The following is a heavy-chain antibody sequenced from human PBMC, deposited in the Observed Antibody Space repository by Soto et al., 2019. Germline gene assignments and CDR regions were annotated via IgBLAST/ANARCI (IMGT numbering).Heavy chain of an antibody. Sequence: SVKVSCKASGGTFSSYTISWVRQAPGQGLEWMGRIIPILGIANYAQKFQGRVTITADKSTSTAYMELSSLRSEDTAVYYCARDLGYCSGGSCFARGSWFDPWGQGTLVTVSS. J-gene: IGHJ5*02. D-gene: IGHD2-15*01. CDR1: GGTFSSYT. CDR3: ARDLGYCSGGSCFARGSWFDP. V-gene: IGHV1-69*04. CDR2: IIPILGIA.